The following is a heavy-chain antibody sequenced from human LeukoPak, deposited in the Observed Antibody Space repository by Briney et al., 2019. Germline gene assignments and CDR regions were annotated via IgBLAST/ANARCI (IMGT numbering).Heavy chain of an antibody. J-gene: IGHJ4*01. V-gene: IGHV3-30*04. CDR2: ISYDGSNK. CDR3: ARGVVGGYYYPFDY. CDR1: GFTFSSYA. D-gene: IGHD3-22*01. Sequence: GGSLRLSCAASGFTFSSYAMHWVRQAPGKGLEWVAVISYDGSNKYYADSVKGRFTISRDNSKNTLYLQMNSLRAEDTAVYYCARGVVGGYYYPFDYWGHGTLVTVSS.